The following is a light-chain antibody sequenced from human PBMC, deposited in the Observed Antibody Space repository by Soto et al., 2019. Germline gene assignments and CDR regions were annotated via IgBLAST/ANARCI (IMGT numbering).Light chain of an antibody. CDR3: SSFTTSDTYV. CDR1: SSDIGSYDR. V-gene: IGLV2-18*02. CDR2: DVS. Sequence: QSVLTQPPSVSGSPGQSVAISCTGASSDIGSYDRVSWYHQPPGTAPKLIIYDVSNRPSGVPDRFSGAKSGNTASLTISGLQAEDEADYYCSSFTTSDTYVFGTGTKVTVL. J-gene: IGLJ1*01.